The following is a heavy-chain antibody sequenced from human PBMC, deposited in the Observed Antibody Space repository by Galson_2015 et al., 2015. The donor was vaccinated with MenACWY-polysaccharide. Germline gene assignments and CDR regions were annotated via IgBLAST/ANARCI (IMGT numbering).Heavy chain of an antibody. Sequence: SLRLSCAASGFTFDDYAMHWVRQAPGKGLEWVSGISWNSGSIGYADSVKGRFTISRDNAKNSLYLQMNSLRAEDTALYYCAKDTDSYGLESDWYFDLWGRGTLVTVSS. CDR3: AKDTDSYGLESDWYFDL. CDR2: ISWNSGSI. J-gene: IGHJ2*01. D-gene: IGHD5-18*01. CDR1: GFTFDDYA. V-gene: IGHV3-9*01.